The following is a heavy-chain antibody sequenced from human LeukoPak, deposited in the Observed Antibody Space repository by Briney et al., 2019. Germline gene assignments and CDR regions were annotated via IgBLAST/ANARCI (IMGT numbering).Heavy chain of an antibody. J-gene: IGHJ6*03. Sequence: SQTLSLTCALSGDSVSSNSAAWNWIRQSPSRGLEWLGRTYYRSKWYNDYAVSVKSRITINPDTSKNQFSLQLNSVTPEDTAVYYCARDCRESQHYYYYYMDVWGKGTTVTVSS. CDR2: TYYRSKWYN. CDR3: ARDCRESQHYYYYYMDV. V-gene: IGHV6-1*01. CDR1: GDSVSSNSAA.